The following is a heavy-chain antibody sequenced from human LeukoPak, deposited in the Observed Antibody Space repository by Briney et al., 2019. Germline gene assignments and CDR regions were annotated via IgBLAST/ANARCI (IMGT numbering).Heavy chain of an antibody. V-gene: IGHV3-30*04. Sequence: GGSLRLSCAASGFTFSSYAMHWVRQAPGKGLEWVAVISYDGSNKYYADSVKGRFTISGDNSKNTLYLQMNSLRAEDTAVYYCARTTEVLLWFGELEYWGQGTLVTVSS. CDR2: ISYDGSNK. J-gene: IGHJ4*02. CDR3: ARTTEVLLWFGELEY. D-gene: IGHD3-10*01. CDR1: GFTFSSYA.